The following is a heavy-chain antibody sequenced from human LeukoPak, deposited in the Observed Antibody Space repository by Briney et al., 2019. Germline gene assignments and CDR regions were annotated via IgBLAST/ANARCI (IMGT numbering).Heavy chain of an antibody. V-gene: IGHV4-34*01. CDR1: GGSFSGHY. Sequence: PSETLSLTCAVYGGSFSGHYWTWIRQPPGQGLEWIGESTHRGSTNYNPSLKSRLSISVDTSKSQFSLKLTSVTAADTAVYHCARGQTGAAALDFWGPGTLVTVSS. D-gene: IGHD2-2*01. J-gene: IGHJ4*02. CDR2: STHRGST. CDR3: ARGQTGAAALDF.